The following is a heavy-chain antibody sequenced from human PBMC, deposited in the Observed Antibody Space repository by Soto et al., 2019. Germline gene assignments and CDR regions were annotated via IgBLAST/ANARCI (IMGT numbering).Heavy chain of an antibody. Sequence: PGGSLRLSCAASGFTFSSYWMSWVRQAPGKGLEWVANIKQDGSEKYYVDSVKGRFTISRDNAKNSLYLQMNSLRAEDTAVYYCAREGNYDFWSGYYDRGYYYGMDVWGQGTTVTVSS. CDR3: AREGNYDFWSGYYDRGYYYGMDV. J-gene: IGHJ6*02. V-gene: IGHV3-7*01. CDR1: GFTFSSYW. CDR2: IKQDGSEK. D-gene: IGHD3-3*01.